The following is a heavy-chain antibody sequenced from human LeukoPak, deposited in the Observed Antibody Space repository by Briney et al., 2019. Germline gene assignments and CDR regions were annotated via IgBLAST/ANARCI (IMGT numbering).Heavy chain of an antibody. CDR2: ISAYNGNT. V-gene: IGHV1-18*01. J-gene: IGHJ4*02. D-gene: IGHD1-7*01. CDR3: AIGLRTGTTVY. CDR1: GYTFTSYG. Sequence: ASVKVSCKASGYTFTSYGITWVRQAPGRGLEWMGWISAYNGNTNSAQKLQGRVTLTTDTSTTTAYMELKNLRSDDTAVYYCAIGLRTGTTVYWGQGTLVTVSS.